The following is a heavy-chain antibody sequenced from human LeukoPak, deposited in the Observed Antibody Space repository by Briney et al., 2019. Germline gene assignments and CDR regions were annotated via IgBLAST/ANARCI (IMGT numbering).Heavy chain of an antibody. J-gene: IGHJ4*02. CDR2: INTDGSST. Sequence: GGSLRLSCAASGFTFSSYWMHWVRQAPGKGPVWVSRINTDGSSTSYADSVKGRFTISRDNSKNTLYLQMNSLRAEDTAVYYCATDGASFDYWGQGTLVTVSS. CDR3: ATDGASFDY. V-gene: IGHV3-74*01. CDR1: GFTFSSYW.